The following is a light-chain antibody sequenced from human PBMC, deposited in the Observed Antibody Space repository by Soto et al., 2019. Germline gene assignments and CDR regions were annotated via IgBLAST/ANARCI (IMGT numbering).Light chain of an antibody. CDR3: QQSGSSPRT. CDR1: QSVSDNY. J-gene: IGKJ1*01. V-gene: IGKV3D-20*01. Sequence: EIVLTQSPATLSVSPGERVTLSCGASQSVSDNYVAWYQHKPGLAPRLLIFDASTRATGIPDRFSGSGSGTDFSLTINRLEPEDSAVYFCQQSGSSPRTFGQGTKLEI. CDR2: DAS.